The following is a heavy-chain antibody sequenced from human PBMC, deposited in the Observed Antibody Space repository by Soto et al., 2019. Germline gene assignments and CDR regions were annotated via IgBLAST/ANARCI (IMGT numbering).Heavy chain of an antibody. CDR3: ARDYCSGGSCYRDWFDP. V-gene: IGHV4-59*01. Sequence: SETLSFTCTVSGGSISSYYWSWIRQPPGKGLEWIGYIYYSGSTNYNPSLKSRVTISVDTPKNQFSLKLSSVTAADTAVYYCARDYCSGGSCYRDWFDPWGQGTLVTVSS. D-gene: IGHD2-15*01. J-gene: IGHJ5*02. CDR1: GGSISSYY. CDR2: IYYSGST.